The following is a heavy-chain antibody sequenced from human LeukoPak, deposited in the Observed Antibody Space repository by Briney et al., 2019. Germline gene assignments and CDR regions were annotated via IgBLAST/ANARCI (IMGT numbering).Heavy chain of an antibody. D-gene: IGHD5-18*01. Sequence: ASVKVSCKASGYTFSSYYMHWVRQAPGQGLEWMGIINPSGGSTSYAQKFQGRVTMTRDTSTSTAYMELSSLRSEDTAVYYCARFPNTAMVMGLEYYYYGMDVWGQGTTVTVSS. V-gene: IGHV1-46*01. CDR3: ARFPNTAMVMGLEYYYYGMDV. J-gene: IGHJ6*02. CDR2: INPSGGST. CDR1: GYTFSSYY.